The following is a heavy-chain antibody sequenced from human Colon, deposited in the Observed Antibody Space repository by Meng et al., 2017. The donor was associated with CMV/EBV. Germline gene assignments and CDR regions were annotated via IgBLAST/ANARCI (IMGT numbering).Heavy chain of an antibody. J-gene: IGHJ6*02. CDR3: AISGWELLSYYYYGMDV. CDR2: IIPILGIA. D-gene: IGHD1-26*01. V-gene: IGHV1-69*02. CDR1: GGTFSGYT. Sequence: SVKVSCKASGGTFSGYTISWVRQAPGQGLEWMGRIIPILGIANYAQKFQGRVTITADKSTSTAYMELSSLRSEDTAVYYCAISGWELLSYYYYGMDVWGQGTTVTVSS.